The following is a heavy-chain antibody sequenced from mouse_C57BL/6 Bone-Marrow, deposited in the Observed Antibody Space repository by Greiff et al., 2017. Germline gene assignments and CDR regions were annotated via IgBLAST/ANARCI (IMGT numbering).Heavy chain of an antibody. V-gene: IGHV1-85*01. Sequence: QVHVKQSGPELVKPGASVKLSCKASGYTFTSYDINWVKQRPGQGLERIGWIYPRDGSTKYNEKFKGKATLTVDTSSSTAYMELHSLTSEDSAVYFCARGYFYWGQGATLTGSS. CDR1: GYTFTSYD. CDR3: ARGYFY. CDR2: IYPRDGST. J-gene: IGHJ2*01. D-gene: IGHD2-3*01.